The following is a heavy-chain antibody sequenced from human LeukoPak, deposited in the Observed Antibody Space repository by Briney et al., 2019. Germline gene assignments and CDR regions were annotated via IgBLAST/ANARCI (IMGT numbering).Heavy chain of an antibody. CDR2: INPSGGST. D-gene: IGHD4-23*01. V-gene: IGHV1-46*01. J-gene: IGHJ6*03. Sequence: ASVNVSCKASGYTFTSYYMHWVLQAPGQGLEWMGIINPSGGSTSYAQKFQGRVTMTRDMSTSTVYMELSSLRSEDTAVYYCARSGVTTVAARLNYYMDVWGKGTTVTVSS. CDR3: ARSGVTTVAARLNYYMDV. CDR1: GYTFTSYY.